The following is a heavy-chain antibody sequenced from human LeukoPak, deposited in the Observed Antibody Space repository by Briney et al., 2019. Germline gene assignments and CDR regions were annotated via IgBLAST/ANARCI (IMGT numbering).Heavy chain of an antibody. J-gene: IGHJ4*02. CDR3: ARLSAGGNSGLGN. CDR1: GGSISSYY. V-gene: IGHV4-59*01. D-gene: IGHD5-12*01. CDR2: IYYSGST. Sequence: SETLSLTCTVSGGSISSYYWSWIRQPPGKGLEWIGYIYYSGSTNYNPSLKSRVTISVDTSKNQFSLKLSSVTAADTAVYYCARLSAGGNSGLGNWGQGTLVTVSS.